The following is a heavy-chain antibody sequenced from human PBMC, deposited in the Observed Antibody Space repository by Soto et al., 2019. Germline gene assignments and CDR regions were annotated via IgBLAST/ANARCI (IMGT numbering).Heavy chain of an antibody. CDR2: VRNKVNSYTT. V-gene: IGHV3-72*01. J-gene: IGHJ4*02. D-gene: IGHD2-15*01. CDR3: SRAGILTTPYYTDY. Sequence: EVQLVESGGGLVQPEGSLRLSCAASGFTFSDYYMDWVRQAPGKGLEWVGRVRNKVNSYTTEYAASVKGRFTVSRDDSRNSVYLQMNSLKTEDTAMYYCSRAGILTTPYYTDYWGLGTLVTVSS. CDR1: GFTFSDYY.